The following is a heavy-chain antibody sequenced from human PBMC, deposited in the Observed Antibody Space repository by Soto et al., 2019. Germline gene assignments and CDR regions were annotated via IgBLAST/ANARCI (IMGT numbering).Heavy chain of an antibody. CDR3: ARIPRCGYSYGYDY. D-gene: IGHD5-18*01. J-gene: IGHJ4*02. CDR1: GFSLSTSGMC. CDR2: IDWDDDK. V-gene: IGHV2-70*01. Sequence: SGPTLVNPTQTLTLTCTFSGFSLSTSGMCMSWIRQPPGKALEWLALIDWDDDKYYSTSLKTRLTISKDTSKNQVVLTMTNMDPVDTATYYCARIPRCGYSYGYDYWGQGTLVTVSS.